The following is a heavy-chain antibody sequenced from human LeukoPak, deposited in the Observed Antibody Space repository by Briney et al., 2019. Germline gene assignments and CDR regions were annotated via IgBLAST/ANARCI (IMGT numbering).Heavy chain of an antibody. CDR1: GGTFSSYA. D-gene: IGHD5-18*01. CDR3: ARKDTAMDPDGYGAFDI. J-gene: IGHJ3*02. V-gene: IGHV1-69*13. Sequence: SVKVSCKASGGTFSSYAISWVRQAPGQGLEWMGGIIPIFGTANYAQKFQGRVTITADESTSTAYMELSSLRSEDTAVCYCARKDTAMDPDGYGAFDIWGQGRMVTVSS. CDR2: IIPIFGTA.